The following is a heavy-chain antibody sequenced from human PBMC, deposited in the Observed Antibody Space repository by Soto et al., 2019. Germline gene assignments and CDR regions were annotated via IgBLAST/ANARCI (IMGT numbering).Heavy chain of an antibody. CDR3: ARPLYYYDSRGYYSP. Sequence: EVQLVESGGGLVQPGASLRLSCAASGFTFSSYSMNWVRQAPGKGLEWVSYISSSSSTIYYADSVKGRFTISRDNAKNSLSLQMNSLRAEDTAVYYCARPLYYYDSRGYYSPWGQGTLVTVSS. CDR2: ISSSSSTI. V-gene: IGHV3-48*01. CDR1: GFTFSSYS. D-gene: IGHD3-22*01. J-gene: IGHJ5*02.